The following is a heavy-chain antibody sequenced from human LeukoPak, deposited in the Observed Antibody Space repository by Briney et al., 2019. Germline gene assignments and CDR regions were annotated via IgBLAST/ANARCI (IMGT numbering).Heavy chain of an antibody. J-gene: IGHJ4*02. Sequence: GGSLRLSCAASGFTFSSYAMHWVRQAPGKGLEWVAVISYDGSNKYYADSMKGRFTISRDNSKNTLYVQMNSLRAEDTAVYYCARGDPKRDLPAATGALCDYWGQGTLVTVSS. CDR3: ARGDPKRDLPAATGALCDY. CDR2: ISYDGSNK. D-gene: IGHD2-2*01. CDR1: GFTFSSYA. V-gene: IGHV3-30-3*01.